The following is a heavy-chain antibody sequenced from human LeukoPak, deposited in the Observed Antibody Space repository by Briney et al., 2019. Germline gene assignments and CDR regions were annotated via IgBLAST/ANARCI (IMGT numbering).Heavy chain of an antibody. CDR1: GGSISNYY. Sequence: SETLSLTCTVSGGSISNYYWSWIRQPPGKGLEWIGYIYYSGSTNYNPSLKSRVTISVDTSKNQFSLKLSSVTAADTAVYYCARVGGTNYYYYGMDVWGXGTTVTVSS. CDR3: ARVGGTNYYYYGMDV. CDR2: IYYSGST. J-gene: IGHJ6*01. V-gene: IGHV4-59*01. D-gene: IGHD1-26*01.